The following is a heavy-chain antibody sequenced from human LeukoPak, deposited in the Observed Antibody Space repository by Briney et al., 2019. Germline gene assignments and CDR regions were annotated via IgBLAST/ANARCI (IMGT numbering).Heavy chain of an antibody. D-gene: IGHD4-23*01. V-gene: IGHV4-59*01. CDR2: IYYSGST. J-gene: IGHJ4*02. CDR1: GGSIRSYY. Sequence: PSETLSLTXTVSGGSIRSYYWSWIRQPPGKGLEWIGYIYYSGSTNYNPSLKSRVTISVDTSKNQFSLKLSSVTAADTAVYYCARGDYGGSDYWGQGTLVTVSS. CDR3: ARGDYGGSDY.